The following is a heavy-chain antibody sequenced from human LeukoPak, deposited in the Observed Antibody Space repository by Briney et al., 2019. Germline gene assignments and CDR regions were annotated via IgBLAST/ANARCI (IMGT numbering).Heavy chain of an antibody. CDR3: ARGADPQITIKPQFDP. D-gene: IGHD3-10*01. J-gene: IGHJ5*02. V-gene: IGHV1-69*04. CDR1: GYTFTNYG. CDR2: IIPILGIA. Sequence: ASVKVSCKASGYTFTNYGLNWVRQAPGQGLEWMGRIIPILGIANYAQKFQGRVTITADKSTSTAYMELSSLRSEDTAVYYCARGADPQITIKPQFDPWGQGTLVTVSS.